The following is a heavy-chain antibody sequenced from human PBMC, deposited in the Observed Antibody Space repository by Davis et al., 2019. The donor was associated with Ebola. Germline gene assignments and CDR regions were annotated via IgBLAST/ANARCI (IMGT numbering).Heavy chain of an antibody. D-gene: IGHD3-9*01. CDR3: AKAYYDILTGYYDFLMDY. V-gene: IGHV3-9*01. Sequence: GRFTISRDNAKNSLYLQMNSLRAEDTALYYCAKAYYDILTGYYDFLMDYWGQGTLVTVSS. J-gene: IGHJ4*02.